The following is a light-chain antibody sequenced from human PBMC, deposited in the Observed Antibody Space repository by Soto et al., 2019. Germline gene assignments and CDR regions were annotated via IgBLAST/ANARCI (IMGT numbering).Light chain of an antibody. CDR3: QQSYTTPRT. CDR1: QSISTF. J-gene: IGKJ1*01. CDR2: AAS. Sequence: DIQMTQSPSSLSASVGDRVSVTCRASQSISTFLNWYQQRPGEAPKLLIYAASRLQSGVPSRFSGSGSGADFTLTIGSLQPEYFATYYWQQSYTTPRTFGQGTKVEVK. V-gene: IGKV1-39*01.